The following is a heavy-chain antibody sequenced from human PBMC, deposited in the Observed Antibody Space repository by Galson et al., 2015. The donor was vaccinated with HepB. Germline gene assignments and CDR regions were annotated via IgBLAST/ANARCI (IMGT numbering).Heavy chain of an antibody. J-gene: IGHJ4*02. CDR3: ARGITMIVVVIPFDY. CDR1: GFTFSSYA. CDR2: ISGSGGST. D-gene: IGHD3-22*01. V-gene: IGHV3-23*01. Sequence: SLRLSCAASGFTFSSYAMSWVRQAPGKGLEWVSAISGSGGSTYYADSVKGRFTISRDNSKNTLYLQMNSLRAEDTAVYYCARGITMIVVVIPFDYWGQGTLVTVSS.